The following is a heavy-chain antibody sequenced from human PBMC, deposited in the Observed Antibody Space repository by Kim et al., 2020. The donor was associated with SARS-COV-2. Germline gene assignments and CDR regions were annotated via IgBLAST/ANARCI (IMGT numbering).Heavy chain of an antibody. V-gene: IGHV1-69*13. CDR3: ARDGPQWLRNYYGMDV. J-gene: IGHJ6*02. CDR2: IIPIFGTA. CDR1: GGTFSSYA. D-gene: IGHD5-12*01. Sequence: SVKVSCKASGGTFSSYAISWVRQAPGQGLEWMGGIIPIFGTANYAQKFQGRVTITADESTSTAYMELSSLRSEDTAVYYCARDGPQWLRNYYGMDVWGQGTTVTVSS.